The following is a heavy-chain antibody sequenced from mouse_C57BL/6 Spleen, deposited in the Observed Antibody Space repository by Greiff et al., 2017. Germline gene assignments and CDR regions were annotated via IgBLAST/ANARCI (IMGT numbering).Heavy chain of an antibody. CDR2: ISSGSSTI. D-gene: IGHD2-3*01. Sequence: EVKLVESGGGLVKPGGSLKLSCAASGFTFSDYGMHWVRQAPEQGLEWVAYISSGSSTIYYADTVKGRFTISRDNAKNTLFLQMTSLRSEDTAMYYCARRDGYYKYCDYWGQGTTLTVSS. V-gene: IGHV5-17*01. CDR3: ARRDGYYKYCDY. CDR1: GFTFSDYG. J-gene: IGHJ2*01.